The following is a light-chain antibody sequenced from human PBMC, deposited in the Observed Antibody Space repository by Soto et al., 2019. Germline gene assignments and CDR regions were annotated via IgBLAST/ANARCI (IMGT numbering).Light chain of an antibody. CDR2: DVS. V-gene: IGLV2-11*01. J-gene: IGLJ2*01. CDR3: CSYAGSYSLV. CDR1: SSDIGGYNY. Sequence: QAVLTQPRSVSGSPGQSVTISCTGTSSDIGGYNYVSWYQQRPDKVPKLMIYDVSKRPSGVPDRFSGSKSGNTASLTISGLQDEDEAEYSCCSYAGSYSLVFGGGTQLTVL.